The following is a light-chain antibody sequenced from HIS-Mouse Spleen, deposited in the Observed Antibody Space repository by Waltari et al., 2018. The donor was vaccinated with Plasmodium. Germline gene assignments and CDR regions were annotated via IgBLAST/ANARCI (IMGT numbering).Light chain of an antibody. J-gene: IGLJ3*02. CDR2: EDS. Sequence: SYELTQPPSVSVSPGQTARITCSGDALPKKYAYCYQQESGQAPVLVIYEDSKRPSGIPGGFSGSSSGTMATLTISGAQVEDEADYYWYSTDSSGNHRVFGGGTKLTVL. CDR1: ALPKKY. V-gene: IGLV3-10*01. CDR3: YSTDSSGNHRV.